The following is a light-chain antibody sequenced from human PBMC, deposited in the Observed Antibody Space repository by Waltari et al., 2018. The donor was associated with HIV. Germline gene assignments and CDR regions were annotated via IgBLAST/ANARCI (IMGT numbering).Light chain of an antibody. Sequence: QSALTQPASVSGSPGQSITISCTGSSSDFGSSSLVSWFQQHPGKAPKLILYQVSRRPSGISSRFSGAKSGGTAYLTISGLLAEDEADYFCCTYAGDSSPYVFGSGTGVTVL. J-gene: IGLJ1*01. CDR3: CTYAGDSSPYV. CDR2: QVS. V-gene: IGLV2-23*02. CDR1: SSDFGSSSL.